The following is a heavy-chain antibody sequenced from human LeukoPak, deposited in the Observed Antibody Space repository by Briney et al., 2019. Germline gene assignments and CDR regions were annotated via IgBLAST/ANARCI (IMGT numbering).Heavy chain of an antibody. Sequence: PGGSLRLSCTASGFKFDDYDMSWVRQVPGKGLEWVSGITWNGDKTGYADSVRGRFAISRDNTKKSLYLQMSSLRAEDTALYYCARDPFCSSSTGCYFADWFDPWGPGTLVTVSS. CDR3: ARDPFCSSSTGCYFADWFDP. J-gene: IGHJ5*02. CDR2: ITWNGDKT. D-gene: IGHD2-2*01. V-gene: IGHV3-20*04. CDR1: GFKFDDYD.